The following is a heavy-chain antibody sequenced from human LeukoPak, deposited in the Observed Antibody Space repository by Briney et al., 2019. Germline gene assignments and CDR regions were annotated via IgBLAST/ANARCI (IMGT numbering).Heavy chain of an antibody. CDR3: ARGGRDYYGSGSRRKFDP. V-gene: IGHV4-39*07. CDR2: VYYSGNT. Sequence: SETLSLTCTASGDSISSSSYYWGWIRQPPGKGLEWIGNVYYSGNTYYNPSLKSRVTISVDTSKNQFSLKLSSVTAADTAVYYCARGGRDYYGSGSRRKFDPWGQGTLVTVSS. J-gene: IGHJ5*02. D-gene: IGHD3-10*01. CDR1: GDSISSSSYY.